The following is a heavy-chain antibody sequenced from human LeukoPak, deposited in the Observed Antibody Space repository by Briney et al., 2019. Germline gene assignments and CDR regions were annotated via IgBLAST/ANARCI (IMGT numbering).Heavy chain of an antibody. CDR3: ARGRGPTASDY. D-gene: IGHD4-17*01. V-gene: IGHV4-59*01. CDR2: IYYSGST. CDR1: GGSISSYC. Sequence: SETLSLTCTVSGGSISSYCWSWIRQPPGKGLEWIGYIYYSGSTNYNPSLKSRVTISVDTSKNQLSLKLSSVTAADTTAYYCARGRGPTASDYWGQGTLVTVSS. J-gene: IGHJ4*02.